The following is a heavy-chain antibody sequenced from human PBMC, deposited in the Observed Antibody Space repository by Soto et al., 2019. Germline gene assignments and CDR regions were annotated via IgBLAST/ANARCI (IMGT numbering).Heavy chain of an antibody. Sequence: SVKVSCKASGGTFSSYAINWVRQAPGQGLEWMGGIIPIFATADYAQKLQGRVTMTTDTSTSTAYMELRSLRSDDTAVYYCARDTVAGTGNWFDPWGQGTLVTVSS. V-gene: IGHV1-69*05. CDR2: IIPIFATA. D-gene: IGHD6-19*01. CDR1: GGTFSSYA. CDR3: ARDTVAGTGNWFDP. J-gene: IGHJ5*02.